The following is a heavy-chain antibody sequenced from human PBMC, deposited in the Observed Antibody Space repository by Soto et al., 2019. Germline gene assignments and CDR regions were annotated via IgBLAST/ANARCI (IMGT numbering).Heavy chain of an antibody. Sequence: QVQLVESGGGVVQPGRSLRLSCAASGFTFSSYGMHWVRQAPGKGLEWVAVISYDGSNKYYADSVKGRFTISRDNSKNTLYLQMNSLRAEDTAVYYCAKDLSSGWYFPKGEPELDYWGQGTLVTVSS. V-gene: IGHV3-30*18. CDR1: GFTFSSYG. J-gene: IGHJ4*02. CDR3: AKDLSSGWYFPKGEPELDY. D-gene: IGHD6-19*01. CDR2: ISYDGSNK.